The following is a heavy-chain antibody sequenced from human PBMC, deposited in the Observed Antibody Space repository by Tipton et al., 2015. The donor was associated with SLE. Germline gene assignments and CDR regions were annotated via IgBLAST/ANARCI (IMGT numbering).Heavy chain of an antibody. V-gene: IGHV4-4*07. CDR3: ARYDGGNHAFDY. CDR2: MHVSDTS. J-gene: IGHJ4*02. D-gene: IGHD4-23*01. CDR1: GGSISRYY. Sequence: TLSLTCTVSGGSISRYYWGWIRQPAGKGLEFIGRMHVSDTSIYNPSLKSRVTMSLDTSKKQLSLKLSSVTVADTAVYYCARYDGGNHAFDYWGQGTLVTVSS.